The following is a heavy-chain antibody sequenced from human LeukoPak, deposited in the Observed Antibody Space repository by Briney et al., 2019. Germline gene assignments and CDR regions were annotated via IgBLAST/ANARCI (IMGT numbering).Heavy chain of an antibody. J-gene: IGHJ4*02. V-gene: IGHV5-10-1*01. CDR3: ARHPRAGYSYGLAANFDY. CDR1: GYSFTSYW. Sequence: GESLKISCKGSGYSFTSYWISWVRQMPGKGLEWMGRIDPSDSYTNYSPSFQGHVTISADKSISTAYLQWSSLKASDTAMYYCARHPRAGYSYGLAANFDYWGQGTQVTVSS. D-gene: IGHD5-18*01. CDR2: IDPSDSYT.